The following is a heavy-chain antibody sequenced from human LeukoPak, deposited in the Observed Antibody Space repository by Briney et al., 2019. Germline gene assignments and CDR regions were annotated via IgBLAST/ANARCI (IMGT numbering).Heavy chain of an antibody. J-gene: IGHJ4*02. CDR1: GFTFSNYG. V-gene: IGHV3-30*03. Sequence: GRSLRLSCAASGFTFSNYGIHWVSQAPGKGLEWVAVISYDGIHKFYTESVKGRFTISRDNAKNSLYLQMNSLRAEDTAVYYCARGLAYCGGDCSGYWGQGTLVTVSS. CDR2: ISYDGIHK. CDR3: ARGLAYCGGDCSGY. D-gene: IGHD2-21*02.